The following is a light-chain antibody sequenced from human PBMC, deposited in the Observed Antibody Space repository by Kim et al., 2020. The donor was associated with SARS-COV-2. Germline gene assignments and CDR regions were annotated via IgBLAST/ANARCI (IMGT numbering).Light chain of an antibody. V-gene: IGLV3-19*01. Sequence: SYELTQDPAVSVALGQTVKITCHGDSLKTSYATWYQQKPGQAPVLVLYGKDNRPSGIPDRFSGSSSSNTGSLTITGAQAEDEADYYCSSRDTTNSHVVFGGGTQLTVL. J-gene: IGLJ3*02. CDR2: GKD. CDR3: SSRDTTNSHVV. CDR1: SLKTSY.